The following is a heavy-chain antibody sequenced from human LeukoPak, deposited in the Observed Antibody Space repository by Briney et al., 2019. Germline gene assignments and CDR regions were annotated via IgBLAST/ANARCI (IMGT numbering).Heavy chain of an antibody. J-gene: IGHJ6*04. CDR3: ARGSLYYDILTGYYELGLDV. CDR2: ISSRSSYI. V-gene: IGHV3-21*01. D-gene: IGHD3-9*01. CDR1: GFTFSSYS. Sequence: GGSLRLSCAASGFTFSSYSMNWVRQAPGKGLEWVSSISSRSSYIYYADSVKGRFTISRDNAKNSLYLQMNSLRAEDTAVYYCARGSLYYDILTGYYELGLDVWGKGTTVTVSS.